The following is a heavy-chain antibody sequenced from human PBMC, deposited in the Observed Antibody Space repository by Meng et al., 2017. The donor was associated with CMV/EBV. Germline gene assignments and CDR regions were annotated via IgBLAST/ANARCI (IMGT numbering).Heavy chain of an antibody. J-gene: IGHJ3*02. V-gene: IGHV3-66*02. D-gene: IGHD6-13*01. CDR3: ARERIAAAGTDAFDI. CDR1: GFTVSSNY. Sequence: GESLKISCAASGFTVSSNYMSWVRQAPGKGLEWVSVIYSGGSTYYADSVKGRFTISRDNSKNTLYLQMNSLRAGDTAVYYCARERIAAAGTDAFDIWGQGTMVTVSS. CDR2: IYSGGST.